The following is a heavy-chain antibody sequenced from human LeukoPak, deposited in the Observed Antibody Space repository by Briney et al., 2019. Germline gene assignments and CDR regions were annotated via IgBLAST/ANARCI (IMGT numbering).Heavy chain of an antibody. CDR2: IGYDGSNK. J-gene: IGHJ3*02. CDR1: GSTFSINT. Sequence: GGSLSLSLPSSGSTFSINTRNWVRQAQGRGLGWGHFIGYDGSNKYYADSVKGRFTISRDNSKNTLYLQMNSLRAEDTAVYYCAKDLVVVITRGAFDIWGQGTMVTVSS. D-gene: IGHD3-22*01. CDR3: AKDLVVVITRGAFDI. V-gene: IGHV3-30*02.